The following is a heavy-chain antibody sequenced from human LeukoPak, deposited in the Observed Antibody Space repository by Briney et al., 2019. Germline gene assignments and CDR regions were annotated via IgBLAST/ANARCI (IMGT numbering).Heavy chain of an antibody. Sequence: PSETLSLTCTVSGSSISGYWWSWIRQTAGKGLEWIGRIYASGSTNYNPSLKSRVTMSVDNSNKQFSLKLTSVAAADTAIYYCVRGSTVGATEFPPWGPRTMVTVSS. D-gene: IGHD1-26*01. CDR3: VRGSTVGATEFPP. CDR2: IYASGST. CDR1: GSSISGYW. V-gene: IGHV4-4*07. J-gene: IGHJ3*01.